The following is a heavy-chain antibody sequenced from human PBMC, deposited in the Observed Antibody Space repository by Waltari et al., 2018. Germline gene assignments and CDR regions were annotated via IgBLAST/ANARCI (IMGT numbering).Heavy chain of an antibody. CDR1: GGSFSGYY. J-gene: IGHJ6*02. CDR3: AREGIFGVVTGYYGMDV. Sequence: QVQLQQWGAGLLKPSETLSLTCAVYGGSFSGYYWSWIRQPPGKGLEWIGEINHSGSTNYNPSLKSRVTISVDTSKNQFSLKLSSVTAADTAVYYCAREGIFGVVTGYYGMDVWGQGTTVTVSS. D-gene: IGHD3-3*01. V-gene: IGHV4-34*01. CDR2: INHSGST.